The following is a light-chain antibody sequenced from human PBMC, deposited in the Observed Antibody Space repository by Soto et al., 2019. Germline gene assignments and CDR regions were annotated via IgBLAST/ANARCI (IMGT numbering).Light chain of an antibody. CDR2: DTS. CDR1: QTLSSSF. J-gene: IGKJ1*01. Sequence: EIVLTQSPRTRSLSPGERATLACRTSQTLSSSFLAWYQQTPGQAPRLLIYDTSTRAIDIPDRFSGSGSGTDFTLTISRLEPEDFAVYYCQQYGYLGTFGQGTKV. V-gene: IGKV3-20*01. CDR3: QQYGYLGT.